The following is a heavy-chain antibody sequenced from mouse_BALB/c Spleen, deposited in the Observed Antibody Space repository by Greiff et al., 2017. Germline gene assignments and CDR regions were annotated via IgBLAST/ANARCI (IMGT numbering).Heavy chain of an antibody. V-gene: IGHV5-9-4*01. CDR2: ISSGGSYT. CDR1: GFTFSSYA. Sequence: EVKLVESGGGLVKPGGSLKLSCAASGFTFSSYAMSWVRQSPEKRLEWVAEISSGGSYTYYPDTVTGRFTISRDNAKNTLYLEMSSLRSEDTAMYYCARDQDYDGAWFAYWGQGTLVTVSA. CDR3: ARDQDYDGAWFAY. D-gene: IGHD2-4*01. J-gene: IGHJ3*01.